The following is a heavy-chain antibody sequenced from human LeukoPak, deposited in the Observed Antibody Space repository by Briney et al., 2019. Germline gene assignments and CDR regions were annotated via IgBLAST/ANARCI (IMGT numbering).Heavy chain of an antibody. V-gene: IGHV1-2*02. J-gene: IGHJ4*02. Sequence: ASVKVSFKGTGYTFTGYYIDWVRQAPGQGLEWMGWINPNSGGTNYAQKFQGRVTMTRDTSISTAYMAMRRWISDDKAVYYCAREGVIRSGTLQRDFDYWGQGTLVTVSS. CDR1: GYTFTGYY. CDR2: INPNSGGT. CDR3: AREGVIRSGTLQRDFDY. D-gene: IGHD3-10*01.